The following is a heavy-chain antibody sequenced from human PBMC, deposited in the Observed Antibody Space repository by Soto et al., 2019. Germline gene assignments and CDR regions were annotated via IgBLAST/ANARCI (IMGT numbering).Heavy chain of an antibody. CDR1: GFTFSSYG. CDR3: ARDRGEYYDFWSGYYDYYYGMDV. D-gene: IGHD3-3*01. CDR2: IWYDGSNK. Sequence: GSLRLSCAASGFTFSSYGMHWVRQAPGKGLEWVAVIWYDGSNKYYADSVKGRFTISRDNSKNTLYLQMNSLRAEDTAVYYCARDRGEYYDFWSGYYDYYYGMDVWGQGTTVTVSS. J-gene: IGHJ6*02. V-gene: IGHV3-33*01.